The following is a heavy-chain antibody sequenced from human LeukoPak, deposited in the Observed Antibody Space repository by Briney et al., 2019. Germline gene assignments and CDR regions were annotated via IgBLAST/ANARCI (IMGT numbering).Heavy chain of an antibody. D-gene: IGHD1-26*01. J-gene: IGHJ4*02. V-gene: IGHV3-74*01. Sequence: GGSLRLSCAASGFTFSTYWMHWVRHAPGKGLVWVSRINTDGSTTTYADSVKGRFTISRDNAKNTLYLQMNSLRVEDTAVYYCARGRGGSYHYWGQGTLVTVSS. CDR2: INTDGSTT. CDR1: GFTFSTYW. CDR3: ARGRGGSYHY.